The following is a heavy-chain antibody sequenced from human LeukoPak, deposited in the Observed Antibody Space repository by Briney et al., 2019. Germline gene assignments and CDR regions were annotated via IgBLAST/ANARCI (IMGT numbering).Heavy chain of an antibody. CDR3: ARLAHYDFWSGYSDY. CDR1: GGSISSGGYY. V-gene: IGHV4-31*03. Sequence: PSETLSLTCTVSGGSISSGGYYWSWIRQHPGKGLEWIGYIYYSGSTYYNPSLKSRVTISVDTSKNQFSLKLSSVTAADTAVYYCARLAHYDFWSGYSDYWGQGTLATVSS. CDR2: IYYSGST. J-gene: IGHJ4*02. D-gene: IGHD3-3*01.